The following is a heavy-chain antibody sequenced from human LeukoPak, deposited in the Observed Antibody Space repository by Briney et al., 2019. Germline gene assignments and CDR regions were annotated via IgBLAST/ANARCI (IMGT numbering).Heavy chain of an antibody. D-gene: IGHD6-13*01. V-gene: IGHV1-46*01. CDR2: IHPDGETT. Sequence: ASVKVSCKTSGYAITNHFMHWVRQAPGQGLEWVGTIHPDGETTTYGQKFQGRVTMTCDTSTSTVYMDLSSLRSEDTAVYYCARDPHLAAASKGPYYYGMDVWGQGTTVTVSS. J-gene: IGHJ6*02. CDR1: GYAITNHF. CDR3: ARDPHLAAASKGPYYYGMDV.